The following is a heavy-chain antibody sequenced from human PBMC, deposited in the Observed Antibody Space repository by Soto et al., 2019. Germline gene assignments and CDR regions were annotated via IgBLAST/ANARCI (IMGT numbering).Heavy chain of an antibody. Sequence: GESLKISCKTSGYTFTDYWIGWVRQMPGKKQERMGIIYPGGSDTRYSPSFQGQVTISADNFISTAYLQWSNLKASVTAIYYCASKEYKYVSTGYFYRGQGTPVTVSS. CDR1: GYTFTDYW. J-gene: IGHJ4*02. CDR2: IYPGGSDT. D-gene: IGHD3-22*01. CDR3: ASKEYKYVSTGYFY. V-gene: IGHV5-51*01.